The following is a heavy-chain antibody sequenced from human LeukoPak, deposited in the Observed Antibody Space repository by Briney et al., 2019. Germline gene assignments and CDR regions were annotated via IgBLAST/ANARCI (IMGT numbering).Heavy chain of an antibody. CDR2: IYPGDSDT. D-gene: IGHD5-12*01. CDR1: GNSFSTNW. CDR3: GRGGYSAYEFDY. J-gene: IGHJ4*02. V-gene: IGHV5-51*01. Sequence: GESLNISCRASGNSFSTNWIGWVRQMPGKGLEWMGVIYPGDSDTRYSPSFQGQVTMSADKSISTAYLQWSSLKASDSAMYYCGRGGYSAYEFDYWGPGSPGSVSS.